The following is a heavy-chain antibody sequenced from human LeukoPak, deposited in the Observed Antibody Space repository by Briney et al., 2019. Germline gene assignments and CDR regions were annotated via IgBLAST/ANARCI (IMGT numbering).Heavy chain of an antibody. J-gene: IGHJ4*02. CDR1: GFTFSSYW. Sequence: PGGSLRLSCAASGFTFSSYWMTWVRQAPGKGLEWVANIKQDGSEIYYVDSVKGRFTISRDNAKNSLYLQMNSLRAEDTALYYCAREAGIPPNTQRWPTGVDYWGQGTLVTVSS. V-gene: IGHV3-7*05. CDR2: IKQDGSEI. D-gene: IGHD5-18*01. CDR3: AREAGIPPNTQRWPTGVDY.